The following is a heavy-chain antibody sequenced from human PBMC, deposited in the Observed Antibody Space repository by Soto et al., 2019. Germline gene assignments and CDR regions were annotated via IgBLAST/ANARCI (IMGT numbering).Heavy chain of an antibody. J-gene: IGHJ6*02. Sequence: ASVKVSCKASGYTFTSYYMHWVRQAPGQGLEWMGIINPSGGSTSYAQKFQGRVTMTRDTSTSTVYMELSSLRSEDTAVYYCAREMPSTAAAYFYYGLNVWGQGTSVTVSS. CDR3: AREMPSTAAAYFYYGLNV. D-gene: IGHD6-13*01. CDR2: INPSGGST. V-gene: IGHV1-46*01. CDR1: GYTFTSYY.